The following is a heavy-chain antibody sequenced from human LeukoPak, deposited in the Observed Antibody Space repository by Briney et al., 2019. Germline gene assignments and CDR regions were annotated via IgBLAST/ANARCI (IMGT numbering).Heavy chain of an antibody. CDR3: ASLILSPISMTTVVARDY. CDR2: ISSGSTYK. V-gene: IGHV3-21*01. Sequence: GGPLTLFHAASRFNFNEYIMKCLGQAPGKALEWVASISSGSTYKYYGDSVNGRFTISRDNAKNSLYLQMNSLRAEDTAVYYCASLILSPISMTTVVARDYWGQGTLVTVSS. D-gene: IGHD4-23*01. J-gene: IGHJ4*02. CDR1: RFNFNEYI.